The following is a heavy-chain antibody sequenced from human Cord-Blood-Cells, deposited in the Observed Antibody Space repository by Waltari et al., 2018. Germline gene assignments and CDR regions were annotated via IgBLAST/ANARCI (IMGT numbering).Heavy chain of an antibody. CDR3: AKDLGYGGNSDY. CDR1: GFTFSSYA. D-gene: IGHD4-17*01. V-gene: IGHV3-23*01. J-gene: IGHJ4*02. CDR2: ISGSGGST. Sequence: EVQLLESGGGLVQPGGSLRLSCAASGFTFSSYAMSWVRQAPGKGLAWVSAISGSGGSTYYADSVKGRFTISRDNSKNTLYLQMNSLRAEDTAVYYCAKDLGYGGNSDYWGQGTLVTVSS.